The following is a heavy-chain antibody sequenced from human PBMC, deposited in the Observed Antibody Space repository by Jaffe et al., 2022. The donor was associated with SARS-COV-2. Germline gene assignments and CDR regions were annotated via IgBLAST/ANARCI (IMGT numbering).Heavy chain of an antibody. CDR3: ARGTYSSSWYGYYYYMDV. J-gene: IGHJ6*03. CDR2: IGTAGDT. Sequence: EVQLVESGGGLVQPGGSLRLSCAASGFTFSSYDMHWVRQATGKGLEWVSAIGTAGDTYYPGSVKGRFTISRENAKNSLYLQMNSLRAGDTAVYYCARGTYSSSWYGYYYYMDVWGKGTTVTVSS. V-gene: IGHV3-13*01. D-gene: IGHD6-13*01. CDR1: GFTFSSYD.